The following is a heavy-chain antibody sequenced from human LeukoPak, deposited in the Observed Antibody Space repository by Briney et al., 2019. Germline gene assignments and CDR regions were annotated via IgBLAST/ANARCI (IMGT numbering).Heavy chain of an antibody. V-gene: IGHV1-69*05. CDR1: GGTFSSYA. CDR3: ASSEPNDWNEATLDY. Sequence: ASVKVSCKASGGTFSSYAISWVRQAPGQGKEWMGGIIPIFGTANYAQKFQGRVTITTDETTSKDYMEMRRLRSEDTAVYYCASSEPNDWNEATLDYWGQGTLVTVSS. J-gene: IGHJ4*02. CDR2: IIPIFGTA. D-gene: IGHD1-1*01.